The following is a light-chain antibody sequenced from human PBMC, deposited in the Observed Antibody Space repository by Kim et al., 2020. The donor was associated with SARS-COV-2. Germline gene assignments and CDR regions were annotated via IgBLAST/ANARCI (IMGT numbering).Light chain of an antibody. CDR3: NSRDNNNDVV. CDR1: SLRTYY. CDR2: GKN. Sequence: SSELTQDPAVSVALGQTVRITCQGDSLRTYYATWYQQKPGQAPILLIYGKNNRPSGIPDRFSGSTSGNTASLTITGTQAGDEADYYCNSRDNNNDVVFGGGTQLTVL. J-gene: IGLJ2*01. V-gene: IGLV3-19*01.